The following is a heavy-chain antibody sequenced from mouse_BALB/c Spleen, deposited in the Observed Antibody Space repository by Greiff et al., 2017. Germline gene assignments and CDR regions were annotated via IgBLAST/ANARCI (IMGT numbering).Heavy chain of an antibody. CDR1: GFTFSSFG. CDR2: ISSGSSTI. J-gene: IGHJ4*01. V-gene: IGHV5-17*02. CDR3: ARKLGAMDY. Sequence: EVKLVESGGGLVQPGGSRKLSCAASGFTFSSFGMHWVRQAPEKGLEWVAYISSGSSTIYYADTVKGRFTISRDNPKNTLFLQMTSLRSEDTAMYYCARKLGAMDYWGQGTSVTVSS.